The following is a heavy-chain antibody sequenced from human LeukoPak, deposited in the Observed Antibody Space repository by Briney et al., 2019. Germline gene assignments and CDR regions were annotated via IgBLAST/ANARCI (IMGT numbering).Heavy chain of an antibody. CDR2: IIPIFGTA. V-gene: IGHV1-69*13. J-gene: IGHJ4*02. D-gene: IGHD3-22*01. CDR3: ARDRYYYDSSGYYAFDY. CDR1: GGTFSSYA. Sequence: GASVKVSCKASGGTFSSYAISWVRQAPGQWLEWMGGIIPIFGTANYAQKFQGRVTITADESTSTAYMELSSLRPEDTAVYYCARDRYYYDSSGYYAFDYWGQGTLVTVSS.